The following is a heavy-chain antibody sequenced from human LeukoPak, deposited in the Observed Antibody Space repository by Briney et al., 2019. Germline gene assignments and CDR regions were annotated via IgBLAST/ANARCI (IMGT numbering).Heavy chain of an antibody. D-gene: IGHD2-15*01. Sequence: GGSLRLSCAASGYTFSDYWMTWVRQAPGKGLEWVANIRQDGSEKYHVDSVKGRFTISRDNAKNSVYLQMNSLRAEDTAVYYCARISCSRSSCYGVYDYWGQGSLVTVSS. CDR2: IRQDGSEK. V-gene: IGHV3-7*01. CDR3: ARISCSRSSCYGVYDY. J-gene: IGHJ4*02. CDR1: GYTFSDYW.